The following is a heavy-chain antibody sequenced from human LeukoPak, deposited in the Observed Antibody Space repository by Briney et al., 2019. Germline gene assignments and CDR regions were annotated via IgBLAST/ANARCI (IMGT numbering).Heavy chain of an antibody. J-gene: IGHJ5*02. CDR1: GYSFTSHY. Sequence: ASVKVSCKASGYSFTSHYMHWVRQAPGQGLEWMGWISAYNGNTNYAQKLQGRVTMTTDTSTSTAYMELRSLRSDDTAVYYCARARTTVTTRDFDPWGQGTLVTVSS. V-gene: IGHV1-18*04. D-gene: IGHD4-17*01. CDR3: ARARTTVTTRDFDP. CDR2: ISAYNGNT.